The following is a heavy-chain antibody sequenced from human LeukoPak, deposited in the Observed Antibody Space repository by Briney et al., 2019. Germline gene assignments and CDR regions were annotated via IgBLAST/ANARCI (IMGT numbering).Heavy chain of an antibody. V-gene: IGHV1-46*01. CDR2: INPSGGST. CDR3: ARSIGLNSGSSLRYYYYGMDV. D-gene: IGHD1-26*01. CDR1: GYTFTSYY. J-gene: IGHJ6*02. Sequence: GASVKVSCKASGYTFTSYYMHWVRQAPGQGLEWMGIINPSGGSTSYAQKFQGRVTMTRDTSTSTVYMELSSLRSEDTAVYYCARSIGLNSGSSLRYYYYGMDVWGQGTTVTVSS.